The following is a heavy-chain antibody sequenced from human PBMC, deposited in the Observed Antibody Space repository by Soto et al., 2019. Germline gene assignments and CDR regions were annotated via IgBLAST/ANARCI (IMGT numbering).Heavy chain of an antibody. CDR3: ARVVRYFDTPYGMDV. CDR1: GFTFSNYA. CDR2: IGSSGSNT. V-gene: IGHV3-23*01. J-gene: IGHJ6*02. D-gene: IGHD3-9*01. Sequence: GGSLRLSCAASGFTFSNYAMSWVRQAPGKGLEWVSGIGSSGSNTYYADSVKGRFTISRDNSKNTLFLQMNSLRAEDTAEYYCARVVRYFDTPYGMDVWGQGTTVPVSS.